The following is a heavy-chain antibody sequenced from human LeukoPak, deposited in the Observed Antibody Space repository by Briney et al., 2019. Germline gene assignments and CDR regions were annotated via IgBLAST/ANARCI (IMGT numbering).Heavy chain of an antibody. J-gene: IGHJ4*02. Sequence: GASVKVSCKASGYTFTGYYMHWVRQAPGQGLEWMGWINPNSGGTSYAQKFQGRVTMTRDTSISTAYMELSRLRSDDTAVYYCARTTVTTNFDYWGQGTLVTVSS. D-gene: IGHD4-17*01. CDR3: ARTTVTTNFDY. V-gene: IGHV1-2*02. CDR2: INPNSGGT. CDR1: GYTFTGYY.